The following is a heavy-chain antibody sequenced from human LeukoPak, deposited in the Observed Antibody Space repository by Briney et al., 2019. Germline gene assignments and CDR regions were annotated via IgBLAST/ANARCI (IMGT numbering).Heavy chain of an antibody. V-gene: IGHV4-39*01. CDR3: ARHSDLYKNWFDP. D-gene: IGHD1-14*01. CDR2: IYYSGST. Sequence: SSETLSLTCTVSGGSISSSSYYWGWIRQPPGKGLEWIGSIYYSGSTYYNPSLKSRVTISVDTSKNQFSLKLSSVTAADTAVYYCARHSDLYKNWFDPWGQGTLVTVSS. J-gene: IGHJ5*02. CDR1: GGSISSSSYY.